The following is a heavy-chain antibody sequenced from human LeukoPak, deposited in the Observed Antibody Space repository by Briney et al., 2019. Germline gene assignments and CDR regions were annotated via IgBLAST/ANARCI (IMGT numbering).Heavy chain of an antibody. CDR2: MNPNSGNT. Sequence: ASVKVSCKASGYTFTSYDINWVRQATGQGLEWMGWMNPNSGNTGYAQKFQGRVTMTRDMSTSTVYMELSSLRSEDTAVYYCARVDRGSAFDIWGQGTMVTVSS. V-gene: IGHV1-8*02. CDR3: ARVDRGSAFDI. D-gene: IGHD2-15*01. CDR1: GYTFTSYD. J-gene: IGHJ3*02.